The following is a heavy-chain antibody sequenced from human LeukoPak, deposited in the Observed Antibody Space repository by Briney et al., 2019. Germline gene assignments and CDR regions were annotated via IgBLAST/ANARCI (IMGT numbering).Heavy chain of an antibody. Sequence: SETLSLTCTVSGGSISSSSYYWGWIRQPPGKGLEWIGSIYYSGSTYHNLSLKSRVTISVDTSKNQFSLKLSSVTAADTAVYYCARLRVEMATFYFDYWGQGTLVTVSS. CDR2: IYYSGST. D-gene: IGHD5-24*01. CDR3: ARLRVEMATFYFDY. J-gene: IGHJ4*02. CDR1: GGSISSSSYY. V-gene: IGHV4-39*01.